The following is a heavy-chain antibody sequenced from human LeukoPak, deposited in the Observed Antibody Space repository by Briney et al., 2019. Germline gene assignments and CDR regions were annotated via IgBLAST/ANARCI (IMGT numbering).Heavy chain of an antibody. D-gene: IGHD2-21*01. J-gene: IGHJ4*02. CDR1: GFTFSSYA. CDR3: AKDFVVVPGNVNYFHN. Sequence: GGSLRLSCAASGFTFSSYAMSWVRQAPGKGLEWVSAISGSGGDTYSADSVKGRFTISRDNSKSKLFLQMNKVKTEDTAVYYCAKDFVVVPGNVNYFHNWGQGALVTVSS. V-gene: IGHV3-23*01. CDR2: ISGSGGDT.